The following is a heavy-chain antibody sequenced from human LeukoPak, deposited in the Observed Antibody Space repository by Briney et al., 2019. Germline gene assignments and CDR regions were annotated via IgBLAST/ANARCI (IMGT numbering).Heavy chain of an antibody. CDR3: ATERATLYNSTIVGVRNFFDF. CDR1: GFTFSSYG. V-gene: IGHV3-33*01. CDR2: IWVDGSNR. J-gene: IGHJ3*01. D-gene: IGHD3-22*01. Sequence: PGSSLRLSCAASGFTFSSYGIRWVRPAPGEWLGWVTAIWVDGSNRYYADTVKGRFTNSRDNSKNTLYLQMNSQRAEDTAVCYCATERATLYNSTIVGVRNFFDFWGQGIMVTVS.